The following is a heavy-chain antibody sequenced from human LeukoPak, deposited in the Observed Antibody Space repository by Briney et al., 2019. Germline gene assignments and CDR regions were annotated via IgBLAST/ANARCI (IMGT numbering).Heavy chain of an antibody. CDR2: NNHSGST. D-gene: IGHD2-15*01. V-gene: IGHV4-34*01. Sequence: PSETLSLTCAVYGGSFSGYYWSWIRQPPGKGLEWIGENNHSGSTNYNPSLKSRVTISVDTSKNQFPLKLSSVTAADTAVYYCARGRGFFVVVVAATYGWFDPWGQGTLVTVSS. CDR3: ARGRGFFVVVVAATYGWFDP. CDR1: GGSFSGYY. J-gene: IGHJ5*02.